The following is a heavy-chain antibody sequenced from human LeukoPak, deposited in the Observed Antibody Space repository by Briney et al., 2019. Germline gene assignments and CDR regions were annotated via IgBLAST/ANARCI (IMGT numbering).Heavy chain of an antibody. D-gene: IGHD1-7*01. CDR2: INTDGSST. CDR3: AKAGTATAFDY. V-gene: IGHV3-74*01. J-gene: IGHJ4*02. Sequence: GGSLRLSCAASGFAFSSYWMHWVRQAPGKGLVWVSRINTDGSSTTYADPVKGRFTISRDNAKNTLFLQMNSLRAEDTAVYYCAKAGTATAFDYWGQGTLVSVSS. CDR1: GFAFSSYW.